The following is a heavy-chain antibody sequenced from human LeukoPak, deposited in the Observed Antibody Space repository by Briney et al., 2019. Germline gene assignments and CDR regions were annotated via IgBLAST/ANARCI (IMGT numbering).Heavy chain of an antibody. Sequence: GGSLRLSCAASGFTFSSYSMNWVRQAPGKGLEWVSSISSSSYIYYADSVKGRFTISRDNAKNSLYLQMNSLGAEDTAVYYCARTLWFGELLETYYMDVWGKGTTVTISS. J-gene: IGHJ6*03. D-gene: IGHD3-10*01. V-gene: IGHV3-21*01. CDR3: ARTLWFGELLETYYMDV. CDR1: GFTFSSYS. CDR2: ISSSSYI.